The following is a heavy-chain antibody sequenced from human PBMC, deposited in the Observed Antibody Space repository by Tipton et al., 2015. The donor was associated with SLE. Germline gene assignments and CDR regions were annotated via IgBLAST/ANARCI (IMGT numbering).Heavy chain of an antibody. CDR2: IDTSGST. V-gene: IGHV4-61*02. CDR1: GASITSGRYY. CDR3: ARRPSARALDI. Sequence: TLSLTCTVSGASITSGRYYWTWIRQPAGKGLEWIGRIDTSGSTHYNPSLKSRVTMSLDASKNQFSLNLSSVTATDTAVYFCARRPSARALDIWGQGTMVTVS. D-gene: IGHD6-19*01. J-gene: IGHJ3*02.